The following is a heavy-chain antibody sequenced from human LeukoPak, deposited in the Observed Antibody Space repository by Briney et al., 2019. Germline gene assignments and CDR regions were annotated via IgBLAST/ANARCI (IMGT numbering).Heavy chain of an antibody. J-gene: IGHJ4*02. CDR1: GFSFSDYT. CDR3: AREATSGWFYFDH. V-gene: IGHV3-21*01. D-gene: IGHD6-19*01. CDR2: IESASNYI. Sequence: GGSLRLSCVASGFSFSDYTMNWFRQGPGEGLEWLSSIESASNYIYYADSVKGRFTISRDNAKNSLFLQMDSLTAEDTAVYYCAREATSGWFYFDHWGQGTLVAV.